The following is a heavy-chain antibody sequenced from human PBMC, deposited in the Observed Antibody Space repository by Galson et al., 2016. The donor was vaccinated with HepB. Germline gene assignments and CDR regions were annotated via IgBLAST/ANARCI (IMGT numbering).Heavy chain of an antibody. CDR1: GDSVSSNTAA. Sequence: CAISGDSVSSNTAAWNWIRQSPSRGLEWLGRTYFRSRWFNDYAVSVETRITINADTSENQFSLQLSSLTADDTAVYYCAREAMVAFGRNDAFDLWGQGTMVTVSS. CDR3: AREAMVAFGRNDAFDL. V-gene: IGHV6-1*01. D-gene: IGHD3-3*02. CDR2: TYFRSRWFN. J-gene: IGHJ3*01.